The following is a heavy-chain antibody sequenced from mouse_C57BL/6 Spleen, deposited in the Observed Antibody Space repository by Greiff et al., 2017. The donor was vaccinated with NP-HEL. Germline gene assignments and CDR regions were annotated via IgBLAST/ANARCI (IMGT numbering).Heavy chain of an antibody. V-gene: IGHV5-9-1*02. J-gene: IGHJ4*01. D-gene: IGHD2-4*01. CDR2: ISSGGDYI. Sequence: EVKLMESGEGLVKPGGSLKLSCAASGFTFSSYAMSWVRQTPEKRLEWVAYISSGGDYIYYAATVQGRFTISRDNARNTLYLQMSSLKSEDTAMYYCTSDRAYYDGYEAMDYWGQGTSVTVSS. CDR1: GFTFSSYA. CDR3: TSDRAYYDGYEAMDY.